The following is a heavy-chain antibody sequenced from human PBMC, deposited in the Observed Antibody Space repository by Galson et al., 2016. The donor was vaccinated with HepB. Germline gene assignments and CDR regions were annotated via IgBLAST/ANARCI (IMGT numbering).Heavy chain of an antibody. CDR1: GYTFISYG. Sequence: SVKVSCKASGYTFISYGISWVRQAPGQGLEWMGWISAHNGNTNYAQKIQGRVTLTTETSTRTAYMELRSLRPDDTAVYYCAKDGWDQPRYHYTYYLDVWGKGTTVTVSS. V-gene: IGHV1-18*04. CDR3: AKDGWDQPRYHYTYYLDV. CDR2: ISAHNGNT. D-gene: IGHD1-26*01. J-gene: IGHJ6*03.